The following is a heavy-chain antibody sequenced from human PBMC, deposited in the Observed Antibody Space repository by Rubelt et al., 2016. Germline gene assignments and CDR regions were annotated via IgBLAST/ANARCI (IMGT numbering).Heavy chain of an antibody. Sequence: GRGLEWMGWMNPNSGNTGYAQKFQGRVTMTRNTSISTAYMELSSLRSEDTAVYYCARDSGSSSWYDYYYGMDVWGQGTTVTVSS. CDR2: MNPNSGNT. J-gene: IGHJ6*02. V-gene: IGHV1-8*01. CDR3: ARDSGSSSWYDYYYGMDV. D-gene: IGHD6-13*01.